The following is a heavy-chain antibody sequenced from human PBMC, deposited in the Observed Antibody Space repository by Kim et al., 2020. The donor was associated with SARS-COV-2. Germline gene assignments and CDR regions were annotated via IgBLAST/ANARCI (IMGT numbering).Heavy chain of an antibody. CDR1: GYSVSNPSYF. D-gene: IGHD6-19*01. CDR2: IYYDGST. V-gene: IGHV4-61*01. J-gene: IGHJ4*01. Sequence: SETLSLTCTASGYSVSNPSYFWSWIRPSPGKGLEWIGYIYYDGSTNYDSSLKSRISISEDTSKNQFSLRLSSANAADTAVYYCARTSHATSVQWPYFDYWGQGTLVTVSS. CDR3: ARTSHATSVQWPYFDY.